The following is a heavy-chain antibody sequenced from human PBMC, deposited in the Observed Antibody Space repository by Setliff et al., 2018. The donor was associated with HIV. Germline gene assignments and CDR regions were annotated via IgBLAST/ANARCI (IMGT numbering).Heavy chain of an antibody. V-gene: IGHV3-23*01. Sequence: GESLKISCAGSGFTFNNYAMSWVRQAPGKGLEWVSTISGDGVDTYYADSVQGRFTISRDNSKNTLYLQMNSLRAEDTAVYYCAKGYYYNSGGGRVRAFDIWGQGTMVTVS. CDR3: AKGYYYNSGGGRVRAFDI. D-gene: IGHD3-22*01. J-gene: IGHJ3*02. CDR2: ISGDGVDT. CDR1: GFTFNNYA.